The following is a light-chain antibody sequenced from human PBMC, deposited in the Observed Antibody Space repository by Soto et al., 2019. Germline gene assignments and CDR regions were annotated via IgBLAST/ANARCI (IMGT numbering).Light chain of an antibody. CDR3: SSSAGSNNYV. Sequence: GTSSDVGGYNFVSWYQQHPGKAPKFLIYEVRKRPSGVPARFSGSKSGNTASLTISGLQAEDEADYYCSSSAGSNNYVFGTGTKVTVL. V-gene: IGLV2-8*01. CDR1: SSDVGGYNF. J-gene: IGLJ1*01. CDR2: EVR.